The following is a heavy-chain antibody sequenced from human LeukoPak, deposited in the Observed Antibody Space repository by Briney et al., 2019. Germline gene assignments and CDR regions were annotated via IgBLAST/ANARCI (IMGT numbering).Heavy chain of an antibody. CDR2: IYYSGST. Sequence: SETLSLTCTVSGGSISGYYWSWIRQPPGKGLEWIGYIYYSGSTNYNPSLKSRVTISVDTSKNQFSLKVSSVTAADTAVYYCARDSGPRFDYWGQGTLVTVSS. V-gene: IGHV4-59*01. CDR1: GGSISGYY. D-gene: IGHD6-19*01. CDR3: ARDSGPRFDY. J-gene: IGHJ4*02.